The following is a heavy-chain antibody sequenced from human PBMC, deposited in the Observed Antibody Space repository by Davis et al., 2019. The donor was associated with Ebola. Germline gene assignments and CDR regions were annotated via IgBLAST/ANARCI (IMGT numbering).Heavy chain of an antibody. CDR2: MYHSGGT. J-gene: IGHJ4*02. CDR3: ARSYPTPDY. CDR1: GYSISSGYY. V-gene: IGHV4-38-2*02. Sequence: PSETLSLTCTVSGYSISSGYYWGWIRQPPGKGLEWIGSMYHSGGTYYNPSLKSRVTISLHTSKNQFSLKVSSVTAADTAVYYCARSYPTPDYWGQGTLVTVSS.